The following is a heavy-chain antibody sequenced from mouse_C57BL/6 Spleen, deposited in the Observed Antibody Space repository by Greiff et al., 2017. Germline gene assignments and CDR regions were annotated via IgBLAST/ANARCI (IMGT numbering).Heavy chain of an antibody. CDR2: ISSGGRT. CDR1: GFSLTSYG. V-gene: IGHV2-2*01. D-gene: IGHD2-12*01. Sequence: VMLVESGPGLVQPSQSLSITCTVSGFSLTSYGVHWVRQSPGKGLEWLGVISSGGRTDYNAAFITRLSISKDNSTSQVFFKMSSLQADDTAIYYCARGSYDSWYFDYWGTGTTVTVSS. J-gene: IGHJ1*03. CDR3: ARGSYDSWYFDY.